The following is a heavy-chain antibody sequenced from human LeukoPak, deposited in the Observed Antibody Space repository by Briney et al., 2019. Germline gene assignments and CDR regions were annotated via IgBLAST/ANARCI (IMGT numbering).Heavy chain of an antibody. Sequence: GGSLRLSCEASGFTFSSYGMHWVRQTPGKGLEGVSFIQYDASYDLYSDSVRGRFTISRDNSKNILYLQMNSLRTEDSAVYFCAKDFRVGARSFDYWGQGTLVTVSS. CDR1: GFTFSSYG. CDR2: IQYDASYD. V-gene: IGHV3-30*02. D-gene: IGHD1-26*01. J-gene: IGHJ4*02. CDR3: AKDFRVGARSFDY.